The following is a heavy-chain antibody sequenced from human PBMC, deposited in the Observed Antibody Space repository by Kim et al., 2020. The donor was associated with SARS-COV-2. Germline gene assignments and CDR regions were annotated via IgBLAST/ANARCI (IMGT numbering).Heavy chain of an antibody. J-gene: IGHJ4*02. CDR2: T. V-gene: IGHV1-46*01. D-gene: IGHD1-26*01. Sequence: TNCAEKVQGRVTKTKDTSTSTVYMELSSLRSEDTAVYYCTKYSGRNPFDYWGQGTLVTVSS. CDR3: TKYSGRNPFDY.